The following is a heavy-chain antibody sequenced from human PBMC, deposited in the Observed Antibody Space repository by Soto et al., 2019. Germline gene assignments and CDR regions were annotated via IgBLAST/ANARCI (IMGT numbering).Heavy chain of an antibody. D-gene: IGHD3-3*01. V-gene: IGHV4-39*01. J-gene: IGHJ6*02. CDR1: VGSSSSSSYY. CDR2: IYSSWST. Sequence: SETLPLTCTVSVGSSSSSSYYLGWIRQPPGKGLEWIGSIYSSWSTYYNPSLKSRVTISLDTSKNQFSLKLSSVTAADTAVYYCVRQHDDFWSGYSYAMDVGSQGTTVTASS. CDR3: VRQHDDFWSGYSYAMDV.